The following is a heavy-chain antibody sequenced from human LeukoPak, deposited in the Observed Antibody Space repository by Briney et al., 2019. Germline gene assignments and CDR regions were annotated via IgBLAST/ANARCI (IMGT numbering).Heavy chain of an antibody. Sequence: GGSLSLSWEASEFTFSSYRMNWFGQAQGKGLEWVSSFTSSSSSIYYADSVKGRFTISRDNAKNSLYLQLNSLRAEDMAVYYCARGWGFYYFDSWGQGTLVTVSS. CDR2: FTSSSSSI. CDR1: EFTFSSYR. V-gene: IGHV3-21*01. J-gene: IGHJ4*02. CDR3: ARGWGFYYFDS. D-gene: IGHD3-16*01.